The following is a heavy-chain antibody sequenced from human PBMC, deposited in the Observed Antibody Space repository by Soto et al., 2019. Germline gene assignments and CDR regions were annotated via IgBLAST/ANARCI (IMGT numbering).Heavy chain of an antibody. CDR2: IYYRSKWFH. Sequence: SQTLSLPCVISGDSVSSNGACWNWIRQSPSRGLQWLGRIYYRSKWFHDYAASVESRMAISPDTSRNQFSLQLNYVTPEDTAVYYCARVHCSAGTCLDGLDFWGQGTTVTVSS. D-gene: IGHD2-15*01. CDR1: GDSVSSNGAC. CDR3: ARVHCSAGTCLDGLDF. J-gene: IGHJ6*02. V-gene: IGHV6-1*01.